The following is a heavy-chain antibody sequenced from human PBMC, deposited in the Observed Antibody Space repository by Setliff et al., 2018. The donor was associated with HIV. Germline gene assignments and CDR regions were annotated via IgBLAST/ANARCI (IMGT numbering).Heavy chain of an antibody. CDR3: ARRIDNSGSFPDKNWFDT. Sequence: SETLSLTCTVSGGSISSYYWSWIRQPPGKGLEWIGYIYTSGSVNYNPSLNSRVTISVDTSKNQFSLKVNSVTALDTAVYYCARRIDNSGSFPDKNWFDTWGQGSLVTVSS. CDR1: GGSISSYY. CDR2: IYTSGSV. V-gene: IGHV4-4*09. J-gene: IGHJ5*02. D-gene: IGHD3-10*01.